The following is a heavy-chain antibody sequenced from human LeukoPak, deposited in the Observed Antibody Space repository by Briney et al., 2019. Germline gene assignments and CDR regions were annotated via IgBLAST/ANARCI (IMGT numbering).Heavy chain of an antibody. CDR2: IYYSGST. D-gene: IGHD3-22*01. CDR3: ARGRYDTSGYPDDY. V-gene: IGHV4-59*08. J-gene: IGHJ4*02. CDR1: GGSITSYY. Sequence: SETLSLTCTVSGGSITSYYWGWFRQPPGKGLEWIGYIYYSGSTNYNPSLKSRVTISVDTSKNQFSLKLSSVTAADMAVYYCARGRYDTSGYPDDYWGQGTLVTVSS.